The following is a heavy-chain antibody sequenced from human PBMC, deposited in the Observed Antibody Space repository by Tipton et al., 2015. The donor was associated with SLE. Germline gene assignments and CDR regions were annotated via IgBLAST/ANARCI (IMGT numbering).Heavy chain of an antibody. D-gene: IGHD2-15*01. Sequence: VQLVQSGVEVRRSGDSLKISCKGSGYSFSDYWIGWVRQMPGKGLDWMGIIYPGDSDTTYSPSFQGQVTISADKSINTVYLQWNSLKASDTAMYYCARRHCSNMWDLNYWGQATLDTVTS. CDR2: IYPGDSDT. CDR3: ARRHCSNMWDLNY. J-gene: IGHJ4*02. CDR1: GYSFSDYW. V-gene: IGHV5-51*01.